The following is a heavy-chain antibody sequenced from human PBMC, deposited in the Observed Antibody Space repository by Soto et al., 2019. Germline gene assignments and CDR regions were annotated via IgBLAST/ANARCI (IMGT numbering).Heavy chain of an antibody. D-gene: IGHD1-26*01. CDR1: GYTFTSYA. CDR2: INAGNGNT. CDR3: ARAWEGFDP. J-gene: IGHJ5*02. Sequence: QVQLVQSGAEEKKPGASVKVSCKASGYTFTSYAMHWVRQAPGQRLEWMGWINAGNGNTKYLQKFQGRVTITRDTSASTAYMELSSLRSEDTAVYYCARAWEGFDPWGQGTLVTVSS. V-gene: IGHV1-3*05.